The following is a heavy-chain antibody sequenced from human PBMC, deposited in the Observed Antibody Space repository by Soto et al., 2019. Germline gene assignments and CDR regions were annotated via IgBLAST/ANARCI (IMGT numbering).Heavy chain of an antibody. V-gene: IGHV3-7*05. CDR1: GFTFSGYW. Sequence: EVQLVDSGGGLVQPGGSLSLSCAASGFTFSGYWLSWFRQAPGKGLEWVANIKQDGSEQFYVDSVKGRFTISRDNAKNSLYLQMNSLRADETAVYYCAREAVWGQGNTVTVSS. J-gene: IGHJ6*02. CDR2: IKQDGSEQ. CDR3: AREAV.